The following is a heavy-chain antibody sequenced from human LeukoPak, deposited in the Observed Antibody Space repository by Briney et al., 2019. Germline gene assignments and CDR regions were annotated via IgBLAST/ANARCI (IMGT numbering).Heavy chain of an antibody. CDR3: ARSPEDLAAAGLNY. CDR1: GFTFSGYA. V-gene: IGHV3-23*01. D-gene: IGHD6-13*01. CDR2: ISGSGDST. Sequence: GGSLRLSCAASGFTFSGYAMSWVRQPPGKGLEWVSAISGSGDSTYYADSVKGRFTIFRDNSKSTLFLQLNSLRAEDTAFYYCARSPEDLAAAGLNYWGQGTLVSVSS. J-gene: IGHJ4*02.